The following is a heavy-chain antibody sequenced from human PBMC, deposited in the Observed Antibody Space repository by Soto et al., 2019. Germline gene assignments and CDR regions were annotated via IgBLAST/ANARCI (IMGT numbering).Heavy chain of an antibody. J-gene: IGHJ4*02. CDR2: IGAAGIST. CDR3: ATPQGSLEY. V-gene: IGHV3-23*01. CDR1: GFSFSDYA. Sequence: EVELLESGGGLVQPGGSLRLSCAASGFSFSDYAMTWVRQAPGTGLEWVSTIGAAGISTYYAESVRGRYTISRDNSKNTLFLQMNSRGPDDWALYSCATPQGSLEYWGQGTLVIVSS.